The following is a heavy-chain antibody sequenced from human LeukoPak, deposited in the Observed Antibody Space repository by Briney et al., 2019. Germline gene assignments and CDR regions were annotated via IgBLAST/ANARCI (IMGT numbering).Heavy chain of an antibody. D-gene: IGHD3-3*01. Sequence: GGSLRLSCVVSGFTFNNYAMSWVRQAPGKGLECVSSIRDSGNGTDYADSVKGRFTVSRDNSKNTLYLHMNTLSAEDTAVYYCAKWAYYDFWSGHYKSHFDSWGQGTLVTVSP. V-gene: IGHV3-23*01. CDR1: GFTFNNYA. CDR3: AKWAYYDFWSGHYKSHFDS. CDR2: IRDSGNGT. J-gene: IGHJ4*02.